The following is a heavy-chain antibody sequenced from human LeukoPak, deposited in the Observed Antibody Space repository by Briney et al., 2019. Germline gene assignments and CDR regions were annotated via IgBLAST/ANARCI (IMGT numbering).Heavy chain of an antibody. CDR2: INPNSGGT. CDR3: ARGALYSSSWSPVDY. J-gene: IGHJ4*02. D-gene: IGHD6-13*01. Sequence: GASVKVSCKASGYTFTSYYMHWVRQAPGQGLEWMGWINPNSGGTNYAQKFQGRVTMTRDTSISTAYMELSRLRSDDTAVYYCARGALYSSSWSPVDYWGQGTLVTVSS. V-gene: IGHV1-2*02. CDR1: GYTFTSYY.